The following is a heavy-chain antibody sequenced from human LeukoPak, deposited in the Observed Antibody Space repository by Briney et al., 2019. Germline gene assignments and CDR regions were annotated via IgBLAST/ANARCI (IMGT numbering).Heavy chain of an antibody. CDR1: GGSITSNKW. J-gene: IGHJ4*02. CDR3: ARGPFNSREFDY. CDR2: IYHSGST. Sequence: SETLSLTCTVSGGSITSNKWWNWVRQPPGKGLEWIGEIYHSGSTNYNPSLKSRVTISVDKSKNQFSLKLSSVTAADTAVYYCARGPFNSREFDYWGQGSLVTVSS. V-gene: IGHV4-4*02. D-gene: IGHD4-23*01.